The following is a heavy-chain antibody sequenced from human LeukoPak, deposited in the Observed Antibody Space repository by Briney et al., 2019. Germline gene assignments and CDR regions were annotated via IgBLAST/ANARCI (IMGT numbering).Heavy chain of an antibody. Sequence: SETLSLTCTVSGGSISSYYWSWVRQPPGKGLEWIGYIYYSGSTNYNPSLKSRVTISVDTSKNQFSLKLSSVTAADTAVYYCARGRFDDSSGYYRRATFDIWGRGTMVTVSS. CDR3: ARGRFDDSSGYYRRATFDI. CDR2: IYYSGST. J-gene: IGHJ3*02. V-gene: IGHV4-59*01. D-gene: IGHD3-22*01. CDR1: GGSISSYY.